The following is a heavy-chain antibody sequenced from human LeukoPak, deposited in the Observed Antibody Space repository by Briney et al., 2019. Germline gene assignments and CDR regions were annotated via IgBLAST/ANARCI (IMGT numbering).Heavy chain of an antibody. CDR1: GYTFTSYA. Sequence: ASVKVSCEASGYTFTSYAMNWVRQAPGQRLEWMGCINAGNGNTKYSQNFQGRVIISRDTSATTVYMELSSLRSEDTAVYYCARDANYGSGTYYNPYCDYWGQGTLVTVSS. CDR2: INAGNGNT. CDR3: ARDANYGSGTYYNPYCDY. J-gene: IGHJ4*02. D-gene: IGHD3-10*01. V-gene: IGHV1-3*01.